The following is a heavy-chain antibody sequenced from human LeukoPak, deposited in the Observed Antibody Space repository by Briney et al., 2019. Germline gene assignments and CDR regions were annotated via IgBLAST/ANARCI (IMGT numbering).Heavy chain of an antibody. Sequence: SETLSLTCTVSGGSISSYYWSWIRQPPGKGLEWIGYIYYSGSTNYNPSLKSRVTISVDTSKNQFSLKLSSVTAADTAVYYCARHQWDLYNWFDPWGQGTLVTVSS. CDR3: ARHQWDLYNWFDP. J-gene: IGHJ5*02. CDR2: IYYSGST. V-gene: IGHV4-59*08. D-gene: IGHD1-26*01. CDR1: GGSISSYY.